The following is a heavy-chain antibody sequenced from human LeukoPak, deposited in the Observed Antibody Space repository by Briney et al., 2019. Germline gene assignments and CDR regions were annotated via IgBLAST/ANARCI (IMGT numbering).Heavy chain of an antibody. Sequence: GGSLRLSCTASGFTFSTHWMTWVRGPPGKGLKWVANIKEDGSVKYYVDSVKRRFTISRDNTNNALYFQMNSLRAHDTAVYFCARDSTWQLDYWGQGTLITVSS. CDR2: IKEDGSVK. D-gene: IGHD5-12*01. CDR3: ARDSTWQLDY. CDR1: GFTFSTHW. J-gene: IGHJ4*02. V-gene: IGHV3-7*03.